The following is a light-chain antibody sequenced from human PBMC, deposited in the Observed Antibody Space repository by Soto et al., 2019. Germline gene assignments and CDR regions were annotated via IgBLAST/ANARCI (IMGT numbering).Light chain of an antibody. CDR1: QGIGND. J-gene: IGKJ1*01. V-gene: IGKV1-17*01. Sequence: DIPMTQSPSSLSASVGDRVTITCRASQGIGNDLGWYQQRPGKAPNRLIYAASTLQSGVPSRFSGSGSGTEFTLTISSLQPEDFTTYYCLQHNSYPRTFGQGTKVEIK. CDR3: LQHNSYPRT. CDR2: AAS.